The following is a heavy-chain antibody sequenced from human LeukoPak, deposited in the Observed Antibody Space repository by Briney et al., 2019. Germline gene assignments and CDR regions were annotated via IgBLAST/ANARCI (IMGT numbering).Heavy chain of an antibody. V-gene: IGHV4-61*08. J-gene: IGHJ4*02. CDR2: IYYSGST. CDR1: GGSISSGGYY. CDR3: ASGYSYGFDY. Sequence: SETLSLTCTVSGGSISSGGYYWSWIRQPPGKGLEWIGYIYYSGSTNYNPSLKSRVTISVDTSKNQFSLKLSSVTAADTAVYYCASGYSYGFDYWGQGTLVTVSS. D-gene: IGHD5-18*01.